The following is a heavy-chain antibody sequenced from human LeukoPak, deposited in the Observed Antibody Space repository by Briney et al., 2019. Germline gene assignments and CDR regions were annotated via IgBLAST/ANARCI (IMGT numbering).Heavy chain of an antibody. CDR3: ARDGGPDIVVVPAAIRVGMDV. V-gene: IGHV3-21*01. D-gene: IGHD2-2*02. J-gene: IGHJ6*02. CDR1: GFTFSSYR. CDR2: ISSSSSYI. Sequence: GGSLRLSCAASGFTFSSYRMNWGREAPGKGREGVSCISSSSSYIYYADSVKGRFTISRDNAKNSLYLQMNSLRAEDTAVYYCARDGGPDIVVVPAAIRVGMDVWGQGTTVTVSS.